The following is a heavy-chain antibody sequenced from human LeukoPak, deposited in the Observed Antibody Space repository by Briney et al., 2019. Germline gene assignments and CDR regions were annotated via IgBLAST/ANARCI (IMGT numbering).Heavy chain of an antibody. CDR2: ISAYNGNT. Sequence: GASVKVSCKASGYTFTSYGISWVRQAPGQGLEWMGWISAYNGNTNYAQKLQGRVTMTTDTSTSTAYMELRSLRSDDTAVYYCARGRSIWFGELLPFDYWGQGTLVTVPS. D-gene: IGHD3-10*01. CDR3: ARGRSIWFGELLPFDY. J-gene: IGHJ4*02. V-gene: IGHV1-18*01. CDR1: GYTFTSYG.